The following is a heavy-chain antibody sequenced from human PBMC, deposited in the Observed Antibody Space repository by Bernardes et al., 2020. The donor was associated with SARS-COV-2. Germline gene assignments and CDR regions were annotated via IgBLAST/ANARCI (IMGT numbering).Heavy chain of an antibody. V-gene: IGHV3-72*01. CDR2: TRNKARSYTT. CDR3: ARGPKEGGDKGITWKFYYYGMDV. J-gene: IGHJ6*02. Sequence: GGSLRLSCAASGFIFSDHYMDWVRQAPGKGLEWVGRTRNKARSYTTEYAASVKTRFTVSRDDSKNSLYLQLNSLKAEDTAVYYCARGPKEGGDKGITWKFYYYGMDVWGQGTTVTVSS. CDR1: GFIFSDHY. D-gene: IGHD2-21*02.